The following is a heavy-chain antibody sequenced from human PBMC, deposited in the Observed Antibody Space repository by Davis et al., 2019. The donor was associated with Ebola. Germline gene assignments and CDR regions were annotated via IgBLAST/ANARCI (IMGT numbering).Heavy chain of an antibody. CDR3: ARHDAVHYDFWNGYRLTGAFDV. CDR2: IYHSGNT. D-gene: IGHD3-3*01. J-gene: IGHJ3*01. CDR1: GGSISINRFY. V-gene: IGHV4-39*01. Sequence: SETLSLTCSVSGGSISINRFYWGWIRQPPGKGLEWIGSIYHSGNTYYNPSLKSRVTISVDTSKNQFSLNLNSVTAADTAVYSCARHDAVHYDFWNGYRLTGAFDVWGQGTMVTVSS.